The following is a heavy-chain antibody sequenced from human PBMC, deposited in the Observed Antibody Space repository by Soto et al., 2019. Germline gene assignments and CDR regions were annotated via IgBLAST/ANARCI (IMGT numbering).Heavy chain of an antibody. CDR2: ISYDGGNK. CDR1: GFTFTSYE. V-gene: IGHV3-30-3*01. D-gene: IGHD3-16*02. J-gene: IGHJ6*02. Sequence: QVQLVESGGGVVQPGRSLRLSCVASGFTFTSYEMHWVRQAPGKGLEWVAIISYDGGNKYYADSVKGRFIMSRDNFKNTLDLQMDSLRVGDTAVYYCARRATLSYHGMDVWGQGTTVTVSS. CDR3: ARRATLSYHGMDV.